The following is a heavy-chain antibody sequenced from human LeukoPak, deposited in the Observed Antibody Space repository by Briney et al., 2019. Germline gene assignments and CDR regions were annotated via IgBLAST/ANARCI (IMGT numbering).Heavy chain of an antibody. D-gene: IGHD6-19*01. CDR3: ARVQGSSGWYIFDY. V-gene: IGHV1-69*06. Sequence: SVKVSCKASGGTFSSYAISWVRQAPGQGLEWMGGIIPIFGTANYAQKFQGRVTITADKSTSTAYMELRSLRSDDTAVYYCARVQGSSGWYIFDYWGQGTLVTVSS. CDR2: IIPIFGTA. CDR1: GGTFSSYA. J-gene: IGHJ4*02.